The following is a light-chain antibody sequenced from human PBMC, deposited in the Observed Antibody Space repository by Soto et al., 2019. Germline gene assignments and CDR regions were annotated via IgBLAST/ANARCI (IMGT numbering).Light chain of an antibody. V-gene: IGLV2-14*03. J-gene: IGLJ1*01. CDR3: GSYIRSSSSSYV. CDR2: DVS. CDR1: SSDVGGYNY. Sequence: QSALTQPASASGSPGQSITISCTGTSSDVGGYNYVSWYQQHPGKAPKLMIYDVSNRPSGVSNRFSGSKSGNTASLTISGLQAEDEADYYCGSYIRSSSSSYVFGTGTKLTVL.